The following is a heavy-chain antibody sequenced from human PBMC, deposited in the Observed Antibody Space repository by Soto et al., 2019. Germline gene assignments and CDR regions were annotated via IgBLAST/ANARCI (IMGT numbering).Heavy chain of an antibody. J-gene: IGHJ5*02. CDR1: GFTFSSYA. CDR3: RGCSSTSCKTVANWFDP. D-gene: IGHD2-2*01. V-gene: IGHV3-23*01. Sequence: VGSLRLSCAASGFTFSSYAMSWVRQAPGKGLEWVSAISGSGGSTYYADSVKGRFTISRDNSKNTLYLQMNSLRAEDTAVYYCRGCSSTSCKTVANWFDPWGQGTLVTVSS. CDR2: ISGSGGST.